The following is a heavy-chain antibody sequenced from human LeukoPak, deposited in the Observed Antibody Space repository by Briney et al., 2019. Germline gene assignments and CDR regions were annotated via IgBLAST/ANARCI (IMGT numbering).Heavy chain of an antibody. V-gene: IGHV4-61*02. CDR2: IYTSGST. D-gene: IGHD3-22*01. CDR1: GDSISSGRYC. CDR3: AREVYYDTSGFYSYFDY. J-gene: IGHJ4*02. Sequence: LSQTLSLTCTVSGDSISSGRYCWSWIPQPVGKALEWIGRIYTSGSTNYNPSLKSRVTISVDTSKNQFSLKLSSVTAADTAVYYCAREVYYDTSGFYSYFDYWGQGTLVSVSS.